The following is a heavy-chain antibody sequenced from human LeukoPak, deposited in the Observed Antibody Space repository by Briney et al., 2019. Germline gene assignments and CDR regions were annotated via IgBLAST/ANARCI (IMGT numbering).Heavy chain of an antibody. V-gene: IGHV4-31*01. Sequence: SETLSLTCTVSGGSISSGGYYWSWIRQHPGKGLEWIGYIYSSGSTYYSPSLKSQLTISLDTSKNQFSLKLSSVTAADTAVYYCARERGYYDSSGYQGAFDIWGQGTMVTVSS. CDR2: IYSSGST. CDR1: GGSISSGGYY. J-gene: IGHJ3*02. CDR3: ARERGYYDSSGYQGAFDI. D-gene: IGHD3-22*01.